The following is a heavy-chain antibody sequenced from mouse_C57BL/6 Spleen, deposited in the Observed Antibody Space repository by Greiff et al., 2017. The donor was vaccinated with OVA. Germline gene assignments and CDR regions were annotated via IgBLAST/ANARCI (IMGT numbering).Heavy chain of an antibody. V-gene: IGHV1-54*01. CDR1: GYAFTNYL. J-gene: IGHJ2*01. CDR3: ARQHMIQYFDY. D-gene: IGHD2-4*01. Sequence: QVQLQQSGAELVRPGTSVKVSCKASGYAFTNYLIEWVKQRPGQGLEWIGVINPGSGGTNYNEKFKGKATLTADKSSSTAYMQLSSLTSEDSAVYVCARQHMIQYFDYWGQGTTLTVSS. CDR2: INPGSGGT.